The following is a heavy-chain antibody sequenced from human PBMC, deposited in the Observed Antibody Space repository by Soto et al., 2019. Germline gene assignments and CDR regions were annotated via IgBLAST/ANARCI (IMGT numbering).Heavy chain of an antibody. CDR1: GGSISSGGYY. V-gene: IGHV4-31*02. D-gene: IGHD3-22*01. CDR2: IYYSGST. CDR3: ARVSRIYYDSSGYYYRHFDY. J-gene: IGHJ4*02. Sequence: KTSETLSLTCTVSGGSISSGGYYWSWIRQHPGKGLEWIGYIYYSGSTYYNPSLKSRVTISVDTSKNQFSLKLSSVTAADTAVYYSARVSRIYYDSSGYYYRHFDYWGQGTLVTVSS.